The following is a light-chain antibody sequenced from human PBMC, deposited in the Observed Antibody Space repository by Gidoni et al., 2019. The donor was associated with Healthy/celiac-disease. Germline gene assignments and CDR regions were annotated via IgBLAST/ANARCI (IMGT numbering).Light chain of an antibody. CDR1: QSISSW. V-gene: IGKV1-5*03. Sequence: DIQMTQSPSTLSASVGDRVTITCRASQSISSWLAWYQQKQRKAPKLLIYKASSLESGVPTRVGSGGSGTLITLISSSLQHDYFTTYCCQQYNSQFTFGPGTKVDIK. J-gene: IGKJ3*01. CDR2: KAS. CDR3: QQYNSQFT.